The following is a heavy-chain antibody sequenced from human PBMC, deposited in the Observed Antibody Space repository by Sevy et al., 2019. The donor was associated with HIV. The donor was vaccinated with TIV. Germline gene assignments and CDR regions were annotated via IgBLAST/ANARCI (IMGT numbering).Heavy chain of an antibody. CDR3: AIHGEYPAGPYYFDS. D-gene: IGHD6-13*01. CDR1: GYSISSGYY. CDR2: VWHGGST. J-gene: IGHJ4*02. Sequence: SETLSLTCAVSGYSISSGYYWGWIRQPPGKGLECIGSVWHGGSTYYNPSLKSRVTISIDTSNNDFSLTLSSVTAADTAVYYCAIHGEYPAGPYYFDSWGQGTLVTISS. V-gene: IGHV4-38-2*01.